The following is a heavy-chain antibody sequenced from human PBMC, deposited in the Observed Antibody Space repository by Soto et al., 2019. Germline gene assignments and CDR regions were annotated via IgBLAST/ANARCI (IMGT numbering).Heavy chain of an antibody. V-gene: IGHV1-69*06. J-gene: IGHJ6*02. CDR1: GGTFSSYA. CDR3: ARHPEGIAARLGYYYYYGMDV. Sequence: QVQLVQSGAEVKKPGSSVKVSCKASGGTFSSYAISWVRQAPGQGLEWMGGIIPIFGTANYAQKFQGRVTITANKYTSTAYMELSSLRSEDTAVYYCARHPEGIAARLGYYYYYGMDVWGQGTTVTVSS. D-gene: IGHD6-6*01. CDR2: IIPIFGTA.